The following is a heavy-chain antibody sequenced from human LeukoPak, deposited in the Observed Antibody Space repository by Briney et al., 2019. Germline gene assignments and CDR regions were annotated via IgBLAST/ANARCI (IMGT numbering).Heavy chain of an antibody. CDR3: ARVTRSGSYYYYYGMDV. CDR1: GGSNSSYY. Sequence: SETLSLTCTVSGGSNSSYYWSWIRQPPGKGLEWIGYIYYSGSTNYNPSLKSRVTISVDTSKNQFSLKLSSVTAADTAVYYCARVTRSGSYYYYYGMDVWGQGTTVTVSS. V-gene: IGHV4-59*01. J-gene: IGHJ6*02. D-gene: IGHD1-26*01. CDR2: IYYSGST.